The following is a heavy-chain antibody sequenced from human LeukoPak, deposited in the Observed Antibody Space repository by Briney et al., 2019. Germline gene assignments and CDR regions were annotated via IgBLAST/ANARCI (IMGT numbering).Heavy chain of an antibody. CDR2: INPSGGST. V-gene: IGHV1-46*01. Sequence: ASVKVSCKASGYTFTSYYMHWVRQAPGQGLEWMGIINPSGGSTSYAQKFQGRVTMTRDTSTSTVYMELSSLRSEDTAVYYCARDFGITWYSSSWYDLKSYYYYGMDVWGQGTTVTVSS. CDR1: GYTFTSYY. D-gene: IGHD6-13*01. CDR3: ARDFGITWYSSSWYDLKSYYYYGMDV. J-gene: IGHJ6*02.